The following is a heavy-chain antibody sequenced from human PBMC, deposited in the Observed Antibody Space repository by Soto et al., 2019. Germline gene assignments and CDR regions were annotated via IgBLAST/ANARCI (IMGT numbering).Heavy chain of an antibody. Sequence: SETLSLTCAVSGGSISSSNWWSWVRQPPGKGLEWIGEIYHSGSTNYNPSLKSRVTISVDKSKNQFSLKLSSVTAADTAVYYCARDRRLQQLVPTKSTYYYYYGMDAWGQGTTVTVSS. CDR3: ARDRRLQQLVPTKSTYYYYYGMDA. CDR1: GGSISSSNW. CDR2: IYHSGST. J-gene: IGHJ6*02. D-gene: IGHD6-13*01. V-gene: IGHV4-4*02.